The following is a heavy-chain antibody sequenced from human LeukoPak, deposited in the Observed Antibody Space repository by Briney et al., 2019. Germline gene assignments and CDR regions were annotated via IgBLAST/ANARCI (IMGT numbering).Heavy chain of an antibody. CDR3: AGHIRQLSPTVRTYYFDY. V-gene: IGHV4-39*01. CDR1: GGSLSSSSYY. J-gene: IGHJ4*02. Sequence: PETLSLTCTVSGGSLSSSSYYWGWIRQPPGKELVWIGCIYYSGSTYYNPSLKSRVTISVDTSKNQFSLKLSSVTAADTAVYYYAGHIRQLSPTVRTYYFDYWGQGTLVTVSS. D-gene: IGHD4-17*01. CDR2: IYYSGST.